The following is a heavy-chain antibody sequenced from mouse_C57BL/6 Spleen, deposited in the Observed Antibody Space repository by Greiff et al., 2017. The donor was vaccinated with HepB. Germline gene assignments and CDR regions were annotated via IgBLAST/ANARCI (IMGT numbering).Heavy chain of an antibody. J-gene: IGHJ4*01. CDR1: GFNIKDSY. CDR2: IDPEDGET. V-gene: IGHV14-2*01. Sequence: VQLKQSGAELVKPGASVKLSCTASGFNIKDSYMHWVKQRTEQGLEWIGRIDPEDGETKYAPKFQGKATITADTSSNTAYLQLSSLTSEDTAVYYCASSSYYGSSPFYAMDYWGQGTSVTVSS. D-gene: IGHD1-1*01. CDR3: ASSSYYGSSPFYAMDY.